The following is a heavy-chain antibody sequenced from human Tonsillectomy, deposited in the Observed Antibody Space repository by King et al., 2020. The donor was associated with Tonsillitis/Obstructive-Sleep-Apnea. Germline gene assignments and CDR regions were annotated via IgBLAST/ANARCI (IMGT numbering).Heavy chain of an antibody. CDR1: GGSFSGYY. CDR2: INHSGST. Sequence: VQLQQWGAGLLKPSETLSLTCAVYGGSFSGYYWSWIRQPPGKGLEWIGEINHSGSTNYNPSLQSRVTISVDTSKNQFSLKLSSVTAADTAVYYCARGKVLLWFRGAFDIWGQGTMVTVSS. D-gene: IGHD3-10*01. J-gene: IGHJ3*02. V-gene: IGHV4-34*01. CDR3: ARGKVLLWFRGAFDI.